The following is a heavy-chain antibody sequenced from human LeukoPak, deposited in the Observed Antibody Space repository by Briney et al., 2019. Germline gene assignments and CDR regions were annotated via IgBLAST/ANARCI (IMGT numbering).Heavy chain of an antibody. J-gene: IGHJ3*02. V-gene: IGHV3-33*01. D-gene: IGHD3-22*01. Sequence: GGSLRLSCTASGFTFSNYGIHWARQAPGKGLEWVAVIGSDGINKFYADSVKGRFTCSRDNYENTLYLQMNSLRAEDTAIYYCARNDYDTSAYYFPFDIWGQGTMVTVSS. CDR2: IGSDGINK. CDR1: GFTFSNYG. CDR3: ARNDYDTSAYYFPFDI.